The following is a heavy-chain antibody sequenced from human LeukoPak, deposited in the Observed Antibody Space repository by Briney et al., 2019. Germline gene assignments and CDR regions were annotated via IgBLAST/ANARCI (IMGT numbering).Heavy chain of an antibody. Sequence: GGSLRLSCAASGLTVTNNYWNWVRQPPGKGPEWISLIYSNGDTRYADSVKGRFTFSRDNSKNTLYLQMNSLRAEDTAVYYCARGIAAAGTEQFSASETSSFDYWGQGTLVTVSS. CDR1: GLTVTNNY. V-gene: IGHV3-66*01. CDR2: IYSNGDT. CDR3: ARGIAAAGTEQFSASETSSFDY. J-gene: IGHJ4*02. D-gene: IGHD6-13*01.